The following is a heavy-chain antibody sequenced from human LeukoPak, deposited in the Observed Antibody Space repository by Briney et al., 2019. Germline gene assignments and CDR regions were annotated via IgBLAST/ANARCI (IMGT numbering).Heavy chain of an antibody. V-gene: IGHV4-59*01. D-gene: IGHD6-6*01. CDR2: IYYTGST. Sequence: SETLSLTCTVSGGSISSCYWNWIRRPPGKGLEWIGYIYYTGSTNYNPSLKSRVTISVDTSKNQFSLKLNSVTAADTAVYYCARSEYSSSSGYYYYHMDVWGKGTTVTVSS. CDR1: GGSISSCY. J-gene: IGHJ6*03. CDR3: ARSEYSSSSGYYYYHMDV.